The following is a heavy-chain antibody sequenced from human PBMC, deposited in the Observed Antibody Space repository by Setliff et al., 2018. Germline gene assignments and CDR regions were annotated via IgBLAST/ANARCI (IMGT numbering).Heavy chain of an antibody. V-gene: IGHV1-18*01. D-gene: IGHD2-15*01. Sequence: ASVKVSCKASGYTFTSYGISWVRQAPGQGLEWMGWISAYTANTKYAQRFQGRVIMTIDPSTTTAYMELKTLRSDDTAVYYCARGRGPDIVVTIPGDYWGQGTQVTVSS. CDR1: GYTFTSYG. J-gene: IGHJ4*02. CDR2: ISAYTANT. CDR3: ARGRGPDIVVTIPGDY.